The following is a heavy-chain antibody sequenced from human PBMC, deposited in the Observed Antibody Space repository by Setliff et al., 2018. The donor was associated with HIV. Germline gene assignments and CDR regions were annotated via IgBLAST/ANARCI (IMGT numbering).Heavy chain of an antibody. D-gene: IGHD3-3*01. CDR2: IYYSGTT. Sequence: PSETLSLTCSVSGGSISSGSHYWGWIRQAPGKGLEWIGNIYYSGTTFYNPSLKSRVSISVDTSRYEFSLKLTSVTAADTAVYYCARRPLFGVVIASVAKVELDYWGQGTLVTVSS. J-gene: IGHJ4*02. CDR3: ARRPLFGVVIASVAKVELDY. CDR1: GGSISSGSHY. V-gene: IGHV4-39*01.